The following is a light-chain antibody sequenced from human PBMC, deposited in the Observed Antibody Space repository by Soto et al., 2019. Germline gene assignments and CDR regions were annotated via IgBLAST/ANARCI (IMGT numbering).Light chain of an antibody. CDR1: SSDVGGYNF. Sequence: QSVLTQPPSASGSPGQSVTISCTGASSDVGGYNFVSWYQHHPGKAPRLMTYDVTQRPSGVPDRFSGSKSGNTASLTVSGLQVDDEAYYYCSSYAGSSIPVAFGGGTKVTVL. CDR3: SSYAGSSIPVA. J-gene: IGLJ2*01. CDR2: DVT. V-gene: IGLV2-8*01.